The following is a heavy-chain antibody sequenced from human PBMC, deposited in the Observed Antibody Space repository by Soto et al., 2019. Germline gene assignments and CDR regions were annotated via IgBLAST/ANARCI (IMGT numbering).Heavy chain of an antibody. J-gene: IGHJ4*02. CDR1: GYTFTGYY. CDR2: INPNSGGT. CDR3: ARGLGLYYFDY. Sequence: ASVKVSCKASGYTFTGYYMHWVRQAPGQGLEWMGWINPNSGGTNYSQKFQGRVTITRDTSASTAYMELSSLRSDDTAVYYCARGLGLYYFDYWGQGTLVTVSS. D-gene: IGHD1-26*01. V-gene: IGHV1-2*02.